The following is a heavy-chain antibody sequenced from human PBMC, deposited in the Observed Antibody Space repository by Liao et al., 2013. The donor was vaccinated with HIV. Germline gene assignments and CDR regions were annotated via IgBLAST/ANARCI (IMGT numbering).Heavy chain of an antibody. Sequence: QVQLQQWGSGLLKPSETLSLTCAVYGGSFSGYYWTWIRQPAGKGLEWIGRVYKSGITDYNPSLKSRATISVDTSKNQFSLTLTSVTATDTAVYYCARDEQKASVFNMWGQGTMVTVSA. CDR1: GGSFSGYY. CDR2: VYKSGIT. D-gene: IGHD5/OR15-5a*01. CDR3: ARDEQKASVFNM. V-gene: IGHV4-59*10. J-gene: IGHJ3*02.